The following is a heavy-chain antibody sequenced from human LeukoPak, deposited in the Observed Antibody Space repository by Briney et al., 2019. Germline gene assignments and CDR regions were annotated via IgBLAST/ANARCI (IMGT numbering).Heavy chain of an antibody. D-gene: IGHD1-1*01. CDR3: ARWNDAFDI. V-gene: IGHV1-18*04. J-gene: IGHJ3*02. Sequence: GASVKVSCKASGYTFTGYYMHWVRQAPGQGLEWMGWISAYNGNTNYAQKLQGRVTMTTDTSTSTAYMELRSLRSDDTAVYYCARWNDAFDIWGQGTMVTVSS. CDR1: GYTFTGYY. CDR2: ISAYNGNT.